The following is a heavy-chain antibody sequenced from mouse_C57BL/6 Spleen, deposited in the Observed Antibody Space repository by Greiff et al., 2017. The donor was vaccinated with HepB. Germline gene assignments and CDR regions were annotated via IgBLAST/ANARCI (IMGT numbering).Heavy chain of an antibody. CDR2: INPGSGGT. Sequence: QVQLQQSGAELVRPGTSVKVSCKASGYAFTNYLIEWVKQRPGQGLEWIGVINPGSGGTNYNEKFKGKATLTADKSSSTAYMQLSSLTSEDSAVYFCARTNWEGEYFDYWGQGTTLTVSS. D-gene: IGHD4-1*01. V-gene: IGHV1-54*01. CDR1: GYAFTNYL. J-gene: IGHJ2*01. CDR3: ARTNWEGEYFDY.